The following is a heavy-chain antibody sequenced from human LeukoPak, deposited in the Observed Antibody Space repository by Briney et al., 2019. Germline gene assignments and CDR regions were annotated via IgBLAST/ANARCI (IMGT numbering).Heavy chain of an antibody. J-gene: IGHJ6*02. D-gene: IGHD5-18*01. CDR2: ISWNSGSI. V-gene: IGHV3-9*01. CDR3: AKDIDSYGLNGMDV. Sequence: PGRSLRLPCAASGFTFDDYAMHWVRQAPGKGLEWVSGISWNSGSIGYADSVKGRFTISRDNAKNSLYLQMNSLRAEDTALYYCAKDIDSYGLNGMDVWGQGTTVTVS. CDR1: GFTFDDYA.